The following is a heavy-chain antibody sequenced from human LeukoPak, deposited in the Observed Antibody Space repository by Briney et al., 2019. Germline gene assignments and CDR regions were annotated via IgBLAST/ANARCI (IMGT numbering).Heavy chain of an antibody. V-gene: IGHV3-48*03. CDR3: ARDPDYGAREYWFDP. D-gene: IGHD4-17*01. CDR1: GFTFSSYE. Sequence: PGGSLRLSCAASGFTFSSYEMNWVRQAPGKGLEWVSYISSSGSTIYYADSVKGRFTISRDNAKNSLYLQMNSLRAEDTAVYYCARDPDYGAREYWFDPWGQGTLVTVSS. J-gene: IGHJ5*02. CDR2: ISSSGSTI.